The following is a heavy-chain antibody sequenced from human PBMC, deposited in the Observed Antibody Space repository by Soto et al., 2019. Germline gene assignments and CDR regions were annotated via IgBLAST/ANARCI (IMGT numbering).Heavy chain of an antibody. D-gene: IGHD2-21*02. CDR2: INASGGRT. Sequence: QVQLVQSGAEVKKPGASVKVSCKASGYTFTSYYVHWIRQAPGQGLEWMGIINASGGRTTYAPKFQGRVTMTRDTSTSTVYMELSSLTSADTATYFCGRILPPATFDYGGQGTLVTVSS. J-gene: IGHJ4*02. CDR3: GRILPPATFDY. CDR1: GYTFTSYY. V-gene: IGHV1-46*03.